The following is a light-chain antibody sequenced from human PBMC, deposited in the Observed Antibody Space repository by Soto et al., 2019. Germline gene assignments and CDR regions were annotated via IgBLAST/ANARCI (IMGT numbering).Light chain of an antibody. CDR3: QSYDSSLSAYYV. CDR1: SSNIGAGYD. Sequence: QSVLTQPPSVSGAPGQRVTNSCTGSSSNIGAGYDVHWYQQLPGTAPKLPIYGNSNRPSGVPDRFSGSKSGTSASLAITGLQAEDEADYYCQSYDSSLSAYYVFGTGTKVTVL. CDR2: GNS. V-gene: IGLV1-40*01. J-gene: IGLJ1*01.